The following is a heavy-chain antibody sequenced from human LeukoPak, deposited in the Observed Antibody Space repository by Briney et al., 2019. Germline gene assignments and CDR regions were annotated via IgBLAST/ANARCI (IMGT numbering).Heavy chain of an antibody. J-gene: IGHJ6*02. D-gene: IGHD2-15*01. CDR2: IYYSGST. Sequence: SETLSLTCTVAGGSISSYYWSWIRQPPGKGLEWIGYIYYSGSTNYNPSLKSRVTISVDTSKNQFSLKLSSVTAADTAVYYCARLNIAGYYYYGMDVWGQGTTVTVSS. V-gene: IGHV4-59*01. CDR1: GGSISSYY. CDR3: ARLNIAGYYYYGMDV.